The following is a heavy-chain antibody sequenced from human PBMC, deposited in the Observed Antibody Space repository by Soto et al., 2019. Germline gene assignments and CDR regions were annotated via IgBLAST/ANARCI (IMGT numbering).Heavy chain of an antibody. CDR3: TTTPSVAGTGEMNYYYGMDV. V-gene: IGHV3-15*01. CDR2: IKSKTDGGTT. Sequence: GGSLRLSGSASGFTFSNAWMSWVRQAPGKGLEWVGRIKSKTDGGTTDYAAPVKGRFTISRDDSKNTLYLQMNSLKTEDTAVYYCTTTPSVAGTGEMNYYYGMDVWGQGTTVTVSS. J-gene: IGHJ6*02. D-gene: IGHD6-19*01. CDR1: GFTFSNAW.